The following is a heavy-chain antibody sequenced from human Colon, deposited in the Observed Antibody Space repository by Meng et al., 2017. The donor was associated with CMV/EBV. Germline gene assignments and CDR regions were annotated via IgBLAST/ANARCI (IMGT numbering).Heavy chain of an antibody. CDR1: GFTFGPYP. CDR2: INSYAYNI. Sequence: CVVSGFTFGPYPMSWVRQAPGKGLEWVASINSYAYNIGYADSVKGRFTISRDNAKNSLYLQMNSLGAEDTAVYFCVREVRRSWFDPWGQGTLVTVSS. CDR3: VREVRRSWFDP. D-gene: IGHD3-10*01. J-gene: IGHJ5*02. V-gene: IGHV3-21*01.